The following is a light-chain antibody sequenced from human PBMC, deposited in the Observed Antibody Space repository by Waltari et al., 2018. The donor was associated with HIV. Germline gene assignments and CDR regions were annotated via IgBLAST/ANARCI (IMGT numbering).Light chain of an antibody. Sequence: DIQLTQSPSFLSASVGDRVSITCRASRDVTNFLAWYQKKPGTAPKLLIYGPSTLQSGVPSRFGRSGSGTQFTLTLNSLPPDDFATYYCQQSDSYPLTFGQGTRREIK. CDR3: QQSDSYPLT. CDR1: RDVTNF. J-gene: IGKJ5*01. V-gene: IGKV1-9*01. CDR2: GPS.